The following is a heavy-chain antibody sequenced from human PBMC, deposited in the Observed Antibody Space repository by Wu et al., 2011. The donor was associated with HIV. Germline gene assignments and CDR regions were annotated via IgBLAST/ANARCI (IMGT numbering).Heavy chain of an antibody. CDR1: GYTFNNYY. J-gene: IGHJ4*02. Sequence: QVQLVQSGAEVKKPGASVKISCKASGYTFNNYYMHWVRQAPGQGLEWMGIINPSGGSTTYTKKFQGRVTMTRDTSTNTVYMELSSLRSEDTAVFYXARDLVGAHYFDYWGQGTLVTVSS. D-gene: IGHD1-26*01. CDR3: ARDLVGAHYFDY. CDR2: INPSGGST. V-gene: IGHV1-46*02.